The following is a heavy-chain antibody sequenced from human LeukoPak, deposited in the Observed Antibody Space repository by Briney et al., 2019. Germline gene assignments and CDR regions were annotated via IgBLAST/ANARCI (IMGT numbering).Heavy chain of an antibody. J-gene: IGHJ4*02. CDR1: GFTVSNYA. D-gene: IGHD3-10*01. Sequence: QTGGSLRLSCAASGFTVSNYAMSWVRQAPGKGLEWVSALSCSGGTPYYPDSVKGRFTISRDNSDNTLYLQMNSLRAEDTALYYCAKMSEPRLYYGSGSYLTNWGQGTLVTVSS. V-gene: IGHV3-23*01. CDR2: LSCSGGTP. CDR3: AKMSEPRLYYGSGSYLTN.